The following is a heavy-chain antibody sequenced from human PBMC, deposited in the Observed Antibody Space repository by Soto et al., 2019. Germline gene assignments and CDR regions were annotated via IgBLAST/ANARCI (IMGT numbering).Heavy chain of an antibody. D-gene: IGHD3-10*01. CDR2: VNPNNGDT. J-gene: IGHJ4*02. CDR3: AKVSRKGSAIDFDY. CDR1: GYTFSNYD. V-gene: IGHV1-8*01. Sequence: QVQLVQSGAELKKPGASVKVSCKASGYTFSNYDMNWVRQATGQGPEWIGWVNPNNGDTGYAQKFQGRVTLTTDISTTTAYMELTSLRSEDTASYNCAKVSRKGSAIDFDYWGQGTLITVSS.